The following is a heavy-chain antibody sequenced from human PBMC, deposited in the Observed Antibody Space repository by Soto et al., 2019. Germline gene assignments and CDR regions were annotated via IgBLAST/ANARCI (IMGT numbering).Heavy chain of an antibody. CDR2: IKQDGSEK. D-gene: IGHD1-26*01. V-gene: IGHV3-7*01. J-gene: IGHJ5*02. CDR1: GLTFTTYW. Sequence: GGSLRLSCVASGLTFTTYWMTWVRQAPGKGLEWVANIKQDGSEKYYVDSVKGRFTISRDDAENSLYLQMNNLRAEDTAVYYCTRNRAKFGTWGQGTPVTVSS. CDR3: TRNRAKFGT.